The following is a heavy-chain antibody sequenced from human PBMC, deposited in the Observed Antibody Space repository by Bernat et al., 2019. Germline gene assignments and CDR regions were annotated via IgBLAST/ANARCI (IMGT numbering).Heavy chain of an antibody. J-gene: IGHJ3*02. Sequence: EMQLVLSGAEVKKPGESLKISCTGSGYNFTTYCIGWLRQMPAKGLEWMGIIYPGDSDTRYSPSLQGQVTISVDKSISIAYLQWSSLKASDTAIYYCARRGQMAGSVGDAFDIWGQGTMVTVSS. CDR2: IYPGDSDT. D-gene: IGHD6-19*01. CDR1: GYNFTTYC. CDR3: ARRGQMAGSVGDAFDI. V-gene: IGHV5-51*01.